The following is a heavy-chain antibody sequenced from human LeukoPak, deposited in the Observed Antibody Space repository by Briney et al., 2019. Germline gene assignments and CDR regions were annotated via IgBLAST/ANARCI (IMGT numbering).Heavy chain of an antibody. CDR1: GYTFTGYY. D-gene: IGHD3-16*01. V-gene: IGHV1-2*02. Sequence: ASVKVSCKASGYTFTGYYIHWVRQAPGQGLEWMGWINPNSGGTNYAQKFQGRVTMTRDTSISTAYMELSRLRSDDTAVYYCARGPNYVWWSSKSYFDYWGQGTLVTVSS. CDR3: ARGPNYVWWSSKSYFDY. CDR2: INPNSGGT. J-gene: IGHJ4*02.